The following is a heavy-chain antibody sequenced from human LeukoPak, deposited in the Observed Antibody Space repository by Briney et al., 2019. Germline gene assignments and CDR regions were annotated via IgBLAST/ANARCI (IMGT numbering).Heavy chain of an antibody. CDR3: ARRSPTYYYGSGSYYLDY. J-gene: IGHJ4*02. CDR1: GVSFSSYY. Sequence: SETLSLTCAVSGVSFSSYYWSWIRQPPGKGLEWIGEINHSGSTNYNPSLKSRVTISVDTSKNQFSLKLSSVTAADTAVYYCARRSPTYYYGSGSYYLDYWGQGTLVTVSS. D-gene: IGHD3-10*01. V-gene: IGHV4-34*01. CDR2: INHSGST.